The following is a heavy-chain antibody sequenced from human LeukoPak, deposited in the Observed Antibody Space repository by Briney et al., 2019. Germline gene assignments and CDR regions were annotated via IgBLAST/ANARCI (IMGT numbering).Heavy chain of an antibody. CDR1: GFTFRSYG. CDR2: ISYDGSKK. D-gene: IGHD5-18*01. CDR3: AKDRSGYSYGSGAAFDI. J-gene: IGHJ3*02. V-gene: IGHV3-30*18. Sequence: WVLRLSCAASGFTFRSYGMHLVLHAAGKGLEWGAVISYDGSKKYYADSAKGRFTISRDNSKNTLYLQMNSLRAEDTAVYYCAKDRSGYSYGSGAAFDIWGQGTMVTVSS.